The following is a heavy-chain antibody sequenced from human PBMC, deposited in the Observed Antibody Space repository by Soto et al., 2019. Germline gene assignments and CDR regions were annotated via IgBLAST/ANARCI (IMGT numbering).Heavy chain of an antibody. CDR2: ISGSGGST. Sequence: GGSLRLSCAASGFTFSSYAMSWVRQAPGKGLEWVSAISGSGGSTYYADSVKGRFTISRDNSKNTLYLQMNSLRAEDTAVYYCAAETLSQLPTSQTNWFDHWGQGTLVTVSS. D-gene: IGHD1-26*01. V-gene: IGHV3-23*01. CDR3: AAETLSQLPTSQTNWFDH. J-gene: IGHJ5*02. CDR1: GFTFSSYA.